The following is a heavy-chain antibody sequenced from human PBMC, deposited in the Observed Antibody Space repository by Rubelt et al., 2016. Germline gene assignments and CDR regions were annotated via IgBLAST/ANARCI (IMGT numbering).Heavy chain of an antibody. CDR2: INHSGST. CDR3: ARERASGSRTAWFDP. V-gene: IGHV4-59*13. CDR1: GVSITSSY. Sequence: QVQLHESGPGLVKPSETLSLTCTVSGVSITSSYWSWIRHPPGKGLEWIGEINHSGSTNYNPSLKSRVTLSLDTSKSQFYLKLSPVTAADTCGYFCARERASGSRTAWFDPWGQGTLVTVSS. J-gene: IGHJ5*02. D-gene: IGHD5-12*01.